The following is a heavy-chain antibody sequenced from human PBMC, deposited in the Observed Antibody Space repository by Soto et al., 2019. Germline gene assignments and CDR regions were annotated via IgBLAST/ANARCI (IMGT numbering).Heavy chain of an antibody. V-gene: IGHV3-21*01. D-gene: IGHD6-19*01. J-gene: IGHJ4*02. CDR3: WKKTELWPVHLVY. Sequence: EVQLVESGGGLVKPGGSLRLSCAASGFTFSSYSMNWVRQAPGKGLEWVSSISSSSSYIYYAASVKGGFTISRDNAENPLYLQMNCLRAEDTAVYCGWKKTELWPVHLVYWGQGTLVTFSS. CDR1: GFTFSSYS. CDR2: ISSSSSYI.